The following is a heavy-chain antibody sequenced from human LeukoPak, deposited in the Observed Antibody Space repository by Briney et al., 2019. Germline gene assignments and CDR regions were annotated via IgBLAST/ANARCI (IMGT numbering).Heavy chain of an antibody. CDR2: INPSGGST. D-gene: IGHD4-17*01. CDR3: AIYTVTTHPMDV. V-gene: IGHV1-46*01. J-gene: IGHJ6*02. CDR1: GYTFTSYY. Sequence: ASVKVSCKASGYTFTSYYMHWVRQAPGQGLEGMGIINPSGGSTSYAQKFQGRVTMTRDTSTSTVYMELSSLRSEDTAVYYCAIYTVTTHPMDVWGQGTTVTVSS.